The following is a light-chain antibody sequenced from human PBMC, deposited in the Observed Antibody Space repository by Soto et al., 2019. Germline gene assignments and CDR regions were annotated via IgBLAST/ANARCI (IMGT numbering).Light chain of an antibody. CDR2: GAS. CDR3: QQYNNCPFT. V-gene: IGKV3-15*01. J-gene: IGKJ3*01. CDR1: QSVSSN. Sequence: EIVMTQSPATLSVSPGERAILSCRASQSVSSNLAWYQQKPGQAPRLLICGASNRATGIRASFSGSGSGTEFPLTLSSLQSEDFAVYSCQQYNNCPFTFGHRTKVDIK.